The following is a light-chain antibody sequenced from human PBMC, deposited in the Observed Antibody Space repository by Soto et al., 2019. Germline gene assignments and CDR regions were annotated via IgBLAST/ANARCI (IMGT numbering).Light chain of an antibody. CDR1: RNIINS. CDR3: QQTSAFPRT. V-gene: IGKV1-12*01. CDR2: GAS. Sequence: DIQVPKSPSSVSASIGDRLTITCRASRNIINSLAWYQQTPCKAPKLLLRGASSLHRGVPSICSGGGAGAEFTLTISSLQPEDVATYYCQQTSAFPRTFGQGTKVDIK. J-gene: IGKJ1*01.